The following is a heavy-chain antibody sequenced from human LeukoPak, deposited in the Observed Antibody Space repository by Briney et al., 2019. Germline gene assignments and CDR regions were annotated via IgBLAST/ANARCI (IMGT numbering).Heavy chain of an antibody. V-gene: IGHV4-34*01. CDR1: GGSFSGYY. CDR2: INHSGST. CDR3: ARLMLRGVRRVGFYYSYYLDV. Sequence: PSETLSLTCAVYGGSFSGYYWSWIRQPPGKGLEWIGEINHSGSTNYNPSLKSRVTISLDTSKNQLSLKLSSVTAADTAVYYCARLMLRGVRRVGFYYSYYLDVWGKGTTVTVSS. D-gene: IGHD3-10*01. J-gene: IGHJ6*03.